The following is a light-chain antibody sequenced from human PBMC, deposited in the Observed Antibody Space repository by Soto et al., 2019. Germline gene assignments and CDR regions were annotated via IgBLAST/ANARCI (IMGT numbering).Light chain of an antibody. V-gene: IGKV1-5*03. Sequence: DIQMTQSPSTLSASIGDRVTIACRASQSISSWLAWYQQKPGKAPKLLIYKASSLDSGVPSRFSGSGSGTEFTLNISSLQPDYFATYYCQHYNGFPYTFGQGTKVDMK. CDR2: KAS. CDR3: QHYNGFPYT. J-gene: IGKJ2*01. CDR1: QSISSW.